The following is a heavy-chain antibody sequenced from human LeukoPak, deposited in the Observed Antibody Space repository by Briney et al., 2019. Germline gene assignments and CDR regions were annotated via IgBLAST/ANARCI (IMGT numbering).Heavy chain of an antibody. J-gene: IGHJ4*02. Sequence: SETLSLTCTVSGGSISSYYWSWIRQPPGKGLEWIGYTYYSGSTNYNPSLKSRVTISVDTSKNQFSLKLSSVTAADTAVYYCARQLFGVVLTIIDYWGQGTLVTVSS. CDR2: TYYSGST. CDR1: GGSISSYY. CDR3: ARQLFGVVLTIIDY. V-gene: IGHV4-59*08. D-gene: IGHD3-3*01.